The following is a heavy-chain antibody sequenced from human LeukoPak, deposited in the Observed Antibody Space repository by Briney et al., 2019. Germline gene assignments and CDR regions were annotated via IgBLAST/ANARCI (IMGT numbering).Heavy chain of an antibody. V-gene: IGHV4-34*01. J-gene: IGHJ4*02. CDR2: INHSGST. CDR1: GVSFSGYY. D-gene: IGHD3-9*01. Sequence: SETLSLTCAVYGVSFSGYYWSWIRQPPGEGLEWIGEINHSGSTNYNPSLKSRVTISVDTSKNQFSLKLSSVTAADTAVYYCARGTDDYDILTGYYNGKYFDYWGQGTLVTVSS. CDR3: ARGTDDYDILTGYYNGKYFDY.